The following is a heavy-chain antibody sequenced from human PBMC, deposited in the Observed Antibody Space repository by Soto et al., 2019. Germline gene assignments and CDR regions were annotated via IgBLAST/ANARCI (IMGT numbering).Heavy chain of an antibody. J-gene: IGHJ5*02. V-gene: IGHV3-23*01. CDR2: ISGSGGST. D-gene: IGHD2-2*01. Sequence: EVQLLESGGGLVQPGGSLRLSCAASGFTFSSYAMSWVRQAPGKGLEWVSAISGSGGSTYYADSVKGRFTISSDNSRNTVYLQMNSLRAEDTAVYYCAKESWDIVVVPAAMGVVSPGFDPWGQGTLVTVSS. CDR3: AKESWDIVVVPAAMGVVSPGFDP. CDR1: GFTFSSYA.